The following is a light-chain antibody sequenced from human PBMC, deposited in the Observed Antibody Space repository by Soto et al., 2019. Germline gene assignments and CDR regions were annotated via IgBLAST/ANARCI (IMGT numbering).Light chain of an antibody. CDR2: AAS. Sequence: EIVMTQSPATLSVSPGERVSLSCGASQSISRNLAWYQHNPGQAPRLLIYAASTRATGIPARFSGGGSGTEFTLTINSLQSEDFAVYYCQRYNRWPLSFGGGTKVDI. J-gene: IGKJ4*01. CDR3: QRYNRWPLS. V-gene: IGKV3-15*01. CDR1: QSISRN.